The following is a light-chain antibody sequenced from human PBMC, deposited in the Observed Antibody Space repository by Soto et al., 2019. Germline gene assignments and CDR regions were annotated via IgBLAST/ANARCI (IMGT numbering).Light chain of an antibody. CDR2: WAS. Sequence: DIVMTQSPDSLAVSLGERATINCKSSQSVLYSSDNKNYLAWYQQKPGQPPELLIYWASVRESGVPDRFSGSGSGTDFTLTISSLQAEDVAVYYCQQYYSTPWTFGQGTKVEIK. V-gene: IGKV4-1*01. CDR1: QSVLYSSDNKNY. J-gene: IGKJ1*01. CDR3: QQYYSTPWT.